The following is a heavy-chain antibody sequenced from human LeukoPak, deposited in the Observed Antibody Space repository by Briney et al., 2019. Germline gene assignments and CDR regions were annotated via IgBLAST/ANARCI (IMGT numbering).Heavy chain of an antibody. CDR3: ARSARLMKGVVEVTALDD. Sequence: GGSLRLSCEDSGFTFRSYEMNWVRQAPGKGLEWIAYLSSSGSALSYADSVKGRFTIARDNAKNSDYLEMNSLRADDTAVYYCARSARLMKGVVEVTALDDWGQGTLVTAPS. CDR2: LSSSGSAL. J-gene: IGHJ4*02. V-gene: IGHV3-48*03. D-gene: IGHD3-3*01. CDR1: GFTFRSYE.